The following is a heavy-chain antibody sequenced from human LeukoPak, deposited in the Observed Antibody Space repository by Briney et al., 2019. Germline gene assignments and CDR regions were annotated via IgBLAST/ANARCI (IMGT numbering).Heavy chain of an antibody. Sequence: AGGSLRLSCAVSGFTFSSYGMNWVRQAPGKGLEWVSSISSVSRYIYYADSVKGRFTISRDNAKNSLYLQMNSLRAEDTAVYYCARASGYSSSRGDYWGQGTLVTVSS. CDR3: ARASGYSSSRGDY. CDR2: ISSVSRYI. CDR1: GFTFSSYG. D-gene: IGHD6-13*01. V-gene: IGHV3-21*01. J-gene: IGHJ4*02.